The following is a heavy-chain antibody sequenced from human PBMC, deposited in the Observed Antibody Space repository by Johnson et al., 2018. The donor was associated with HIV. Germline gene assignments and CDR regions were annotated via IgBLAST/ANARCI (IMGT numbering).Heavy chain of an antibody. Sequence: QVQVLESGGGVVQPGRSLRLSCAASGFTFSSYGMHWVRQAPCKGLEWVAVISYDGSNKYYADSVKGRFTISRDNSKNTLSLQMKSLRVEDTAVYYCTTDAPITMVRGVIGVTFDIWGQGTMVTVSS. CDR1: GFTFSSYG. D-gene: IGHD3-10*01. J-gene: IGHJ3*02. V-gene: IGHV3-30*19. CDR2: ISYDGSNK. CDR3: TTDAPITMVRGVIGVTFDI.